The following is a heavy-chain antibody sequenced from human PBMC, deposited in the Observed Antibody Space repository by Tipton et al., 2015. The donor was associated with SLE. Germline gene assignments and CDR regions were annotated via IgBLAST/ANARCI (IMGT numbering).Heavy chain of an antibody. CDR1: GYTFTSYD. V-gene: IGHV1-8*01. Sequence: QSGPEVKKPGASVKVSCKASGYTFTSYDINWVRQATGQGLEWMGWMNTNSGNTGYAQKFQGRVTMTRNTSISTAYMELSSLRSEDTAVYYCARGGYSSGWYDYWGQGTLVTVSS. CDR3: ARGGYSSGWYDY. D-gene: IGHD6-19*01. J-gene: IGHJ4*02. CDR2: MNTNSGNT.